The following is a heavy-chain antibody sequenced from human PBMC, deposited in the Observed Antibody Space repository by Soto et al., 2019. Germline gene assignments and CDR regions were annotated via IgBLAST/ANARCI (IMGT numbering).Heavy chain of an antibody. V-gene: IGHV2-5*02. CDR3: ARPYDGLSFYWQHPNTAFDF. CDR2: IYWDDDK. D-gene: IGHD5-18*01. CDR1: GFSLSTDGVG. Sequence: QITLKESGPTLVKPTQTLTLTCTFSGFSLSTDGVGVGWIRQPPGKALEWLALIYWDDDKHYSPSLKSRLTITKDTSKRQVVPTMTNMDPLDTATYYCARPYDGLSFYWQHPNTAFDFCGQGIVVAVSS. J-gene: IGHJ5*01.